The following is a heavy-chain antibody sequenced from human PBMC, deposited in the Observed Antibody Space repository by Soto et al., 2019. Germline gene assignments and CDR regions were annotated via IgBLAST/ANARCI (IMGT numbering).Heavy chain of an antibody. CDR3: AKENDYSIIESNWFDA. D-gene: IGHD4-4*01. CDR2: ISGKGGTT. V-gene: IGHV3-23*01. J-gene: IGHJ5*02. CDR1: GFSFSSSA. Sequence: EVILLESGGDLVEPGESLRLSCVASGFSFSSSALTWVRQAPGKGLEWVADISGKGGTTYYAVSVKGRFIISRDNSKNTLSLQMTSLRDEYTAVYYCAKENDYSIIESNWFDACGPGTLVTVSS.